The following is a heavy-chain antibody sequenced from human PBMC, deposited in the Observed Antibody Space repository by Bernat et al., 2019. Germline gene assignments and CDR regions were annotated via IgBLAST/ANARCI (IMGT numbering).Heavy chain of an antibody. CDR2: IIPILGIA. CDR1: GGTFSSYA. D-gene: IGHD1-26*01. Sequence: QVQLVQSGAEVKKPGSSVKVSCKASGGTFSSYAISWVRQAPGQGLEWMGRIIPILGIANYAQKFQGRVTITADKSTSTAYMELSRLRSEDTAVYYCARDGWELFKFWFDPWGQGTLVTVSS. J-gene: IGHJ5*02. V-gene: IGHV1-69*04. CDR3: ARDGWELFKFWFDP.